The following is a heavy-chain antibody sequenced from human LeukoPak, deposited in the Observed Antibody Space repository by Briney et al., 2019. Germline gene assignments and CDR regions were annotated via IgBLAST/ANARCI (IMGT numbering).Heavy chain of an antibody. Sequence: SETLSLTCTVSGGSIRSYYWSWIRQPPGKGLEWVGYIYYSGSTSYNPSLKSRVTISVDTSKNQFSLKVTSVTAADTAVYYCARSTDILTGYCFDYWGQGTLVTVSS. CDR3: ARSTDILTGYCFDY. J-gene: IGHJ4*02. D-gene: IGHD3-9*01. V-gene: IGHV4-59*01. CDR1: GGSIRSYY. CDR2: IYYSGST.